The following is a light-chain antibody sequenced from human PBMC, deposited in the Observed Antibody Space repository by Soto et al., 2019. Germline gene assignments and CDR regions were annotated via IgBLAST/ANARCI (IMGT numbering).Light chain of an antibody. J-gene: IGKJ1*01. Sequence: DIQMTQSPSSLSASVGDRVSITCRASQSISTHLSWYQQKPGKAPKFLIYDASTLESGVPSRFSGSGSGTEFTLTISSLQPDDFATYYCQQYSAYSWTFGQGTKVEIK. V-gene: IGKV1-5*01. CDR1: QSISTH. CDR2: DAS. CDR3: QQYSAYSWT.